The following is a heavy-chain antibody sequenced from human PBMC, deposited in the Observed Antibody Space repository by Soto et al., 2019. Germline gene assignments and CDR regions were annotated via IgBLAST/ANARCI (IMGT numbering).Heavy chain of an antibody. D-gene: IGHD2-2*01. CDR3: ARVPDL. CDR2: IYHSGST. Sequence: TLSITCAASGGSICSGGFSWSWIRQPPGKGLEWIGYIYHSGSTYYNPSLKSRVTISVDRSKNQFSLKLSSVTAADTAVYYCARVPDLWGQGTLVTVSS. V-gene: IGHV4-30-2*01. J-gene: IGHJ5*02. CDR1: GGSICSGGFS.